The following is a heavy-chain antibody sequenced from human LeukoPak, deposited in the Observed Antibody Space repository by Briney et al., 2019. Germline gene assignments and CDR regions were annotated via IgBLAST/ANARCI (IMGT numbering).Heavy chain of an antibody. J-gene: IGHJ3*01. CDR2: TFYTGRT. V-gene: IGHV4-39*01. CDR3: ARRRHNFDFYDV. Sequence: SETLSLTCTVSGDTIISNIYWWDWLRLPPGQGLEWIVATFYTGRTFYRPSIKSRVTISVDTSKIQFSLDLSSAAAADTAVYYCARRRHNFDFYDVWGQGTRVTVSS. CDR1: GDTIISNIYW. D-gene: IGHD3/OR15-3a*01.